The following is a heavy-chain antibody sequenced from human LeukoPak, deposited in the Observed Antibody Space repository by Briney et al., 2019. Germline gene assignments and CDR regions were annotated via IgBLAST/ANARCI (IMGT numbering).Heavy chain of an antibody. D-gene: IGHD6-13*01. J-gene: IGHJ4*02. V-gene: IGHV3-23*01. CDR3: AKEKAMYSSSWYDY. Sequence: GGSLRLSCAASGFTFSSYGMTWVRQAPGKGLEWVSGISGSGGSTYYADSVKGRFTISRDNSKNTLYLQMNSLRAEDTAVYYCAKEKAMYSSSWYDYWGQGTLVTVSS. CDR1: GFTFSSYG. CDR2: ISGSGGST.